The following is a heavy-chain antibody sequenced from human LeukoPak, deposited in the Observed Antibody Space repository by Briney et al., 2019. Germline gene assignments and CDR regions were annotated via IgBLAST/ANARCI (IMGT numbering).Heavy chain of an antibody. CDR1: GFTFDDYA. CDR3: AKDTARNYYDSSGLDY. CDR2: ISWNSGSI. V-gene: IGHV3-9*01. Sequence: GGSLRLSCAASGFTFDDYAMPWVRQAPGKGLEWVSGISWNSGSIGYADSVKGRFTISRDNAKNSLYLQMNSLRAEDTALYYCAKDTARNYYDSSGLDYWGQGTLVTVSS. J-gene: IGHJ4*02. D-gene: IGHD3-22*01.